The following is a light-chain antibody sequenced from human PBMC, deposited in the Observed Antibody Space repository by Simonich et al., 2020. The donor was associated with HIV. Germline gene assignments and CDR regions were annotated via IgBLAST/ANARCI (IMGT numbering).Light chain of an antibody. V-gene: IGLV2-11*01. J-gene: IGLJ2*01. CDR1: SSDVGNYNY. CDR2: DVS. CDR3: SSYTSSNTLV. Sequence: QSALTQPRSVSGSPGQSVTISCTGTSSDVGNYNYVSWYQQHPGKAPNLMIYDVSKRPSGVPDRFSGSKSGSTASLTISGLQAEDEADYYCSSYTSSNTLVFGGGTKLTVL.